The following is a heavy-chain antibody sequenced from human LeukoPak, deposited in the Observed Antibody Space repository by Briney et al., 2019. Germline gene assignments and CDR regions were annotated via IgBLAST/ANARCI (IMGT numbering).Heavy chain of an antibody. CDR2: INPNSGTT. D-gene: IGHD2-21*02. V-gene: IGHV1-2*02. J-gene: IGHJ3*02. CDR3: ARDLVVVTGLRTRGSFDI. CDR1: GYIFTGYH. Sequence: ASVKVSCKAGGYIFTGYHMHWVRQAPGQGLEWMGWINPNSGTTNYAQKFQGRVTMTRDTSISTVYMELSRPTSDDTALYYCARDLVVVTGLRTRGSFDIWGQGTMVTVSS.